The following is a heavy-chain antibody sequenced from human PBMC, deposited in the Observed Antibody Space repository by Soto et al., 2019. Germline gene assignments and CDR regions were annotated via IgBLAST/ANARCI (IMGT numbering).Heavy chain of an antibody. V-gene: IGHV1-2*04. D-gene: IGHD2-15*01. CDR2: INPNSGGT. J-gene: IGHJ5*02. Sequence: GASVKVSCKASGYTFTGYYMHWVRQAPGQGLEWMGWINPNSGGTNYAQKFQGWVTMTRDTSISTAYMELSRLRSDDTAVYYCARDHSYEDSYWWLDPWGQGTLVTVSS. CDR3: ARDHSYEDSYWWLDP. CDR1: GYTFTGYY.